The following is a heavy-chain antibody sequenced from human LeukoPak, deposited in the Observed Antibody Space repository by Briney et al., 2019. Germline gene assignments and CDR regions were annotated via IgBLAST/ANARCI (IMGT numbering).Heavy chain of an antibody. Sequence: GASVKVTRKASGYTFTSNGHCWVRLAPGQGLERKGWISAYNSNTNYTPKYQGRVNMTTDSSSSTAYMVLRSLRSVDTAVYYCERNDEGRAGDFDNWGQGTMVTVSS. D-gene: IGHD4-17*01. J-gene: IGHJ3*02. V-gene: IGHV1-18*04. CDR1: GYTFTSNG. CDR3: ERNDEGRAGDFDN. CDR2: ISAYNSNT.